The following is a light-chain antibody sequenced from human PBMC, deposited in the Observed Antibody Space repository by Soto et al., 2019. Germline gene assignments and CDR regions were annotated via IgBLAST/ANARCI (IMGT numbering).Light chain of an antibody. Sequence: EIVLTQSPATLSLSPGERATLSCRASQSVSSYLAWYQQKPGQAPRLLIYDASIRATGVPARFSGSGSGTDFTLTSCTLEPEDCALYYCQQRSNWPPITFGQGTRLEIK. CDR1: QSVSSY. J-gene: IGKJ5*01. CDR2: DAS. V-gene: IGKV3-11*01. CDR3: QQRSNWPPIT.